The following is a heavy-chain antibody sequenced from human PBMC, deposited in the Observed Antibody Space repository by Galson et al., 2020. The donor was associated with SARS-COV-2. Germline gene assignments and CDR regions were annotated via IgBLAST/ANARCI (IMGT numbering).Heavy chain of an antibody. Sequence: SETLSLTCTVSGGSISSGGYYWSWIRQHPGKGLEWIGYIYYSGSTYYNPSLKSRVTISVDTSKNQFSLKLSSVTAADTAVYYCARGGRYYDSSGYYNKAFDIWGQGTMVTVSS. CDR1: GGSISSGGYY. CDR2: IYYSGST. J-gene: IGHJ3*02. CDR3: ARGGRYYDSSGYYNKAFDI. V-gene: IGHV4-31*03. D-gene: IGHD3-22*01.